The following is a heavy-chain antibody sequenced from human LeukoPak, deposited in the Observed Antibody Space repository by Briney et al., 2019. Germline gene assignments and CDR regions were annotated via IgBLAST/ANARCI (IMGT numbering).Heavy chain of an antibody. D-gene: IGHD5-12*01. CDR2: ISGSAGYT. J-gene: IGHJ4*02. CDR3: AKEYSGYDFDY. Sequence: GGSLRLSCAASGFPLRSYSLSWVRQAPGKGLEWVSAISGSAGYTYYADSVKGRFTTSRDISKNTLYLQMISLRADDTAVYYCAKEYSGYDFDYWGQGTLVTVSS. CDR1: GFPLRSYS. V-gene: IGHV3-23*01.